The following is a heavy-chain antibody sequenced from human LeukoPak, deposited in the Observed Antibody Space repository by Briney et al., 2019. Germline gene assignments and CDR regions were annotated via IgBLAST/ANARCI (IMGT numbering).Heavy chain of an antibody. D-gene: IGHD4-23*01. CDR2: IYTSGST. CDR1: GGSISSYY. J-gene: IGHJ4*02. V-gene: IGHV4-4*07. CDR3: AGSDFDYGGNRPVDY. Sequence: SETLSLTRTVSGGSISSYYWSWIRQPAGKGLEWIGRIYTSGSTNYNPSLKSRVTMSVDTSKNQFSLKLSSVTAADTAVYYCAGSDFDYGGNRPVDYWGQGTLVTVSS.